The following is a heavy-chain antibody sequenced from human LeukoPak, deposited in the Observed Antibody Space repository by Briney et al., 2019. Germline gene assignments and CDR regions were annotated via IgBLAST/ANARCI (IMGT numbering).Heavy chain of an antibody. CDR2: ISSSGSTI. J-gene: IGHJ4*02. Sequence: PGGSLRLSCAASGFTFSSYEMNWVRQAPGKGLEWVSYISSSGSTIYYADSVKGRFTISRDNAKNSLYLQMNSLRAEDTAVYYCARITYYYGSGSYEYFDYWGQGTLVTVSS. CDR1: GFTFSSYE. V-gene: IGHV3-48*03. CDR3: ARITYYYGSGSYEYFDY. D-gene: IGHD3-10*01.